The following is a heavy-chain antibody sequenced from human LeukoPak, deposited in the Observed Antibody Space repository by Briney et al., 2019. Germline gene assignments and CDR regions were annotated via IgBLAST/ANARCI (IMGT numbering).Heavy chain of an antibody. Sequence: GRSLRLSCAASGFTFDDYAMHWVRQAPGKGLEWVSGISWNSGSIGYADSVKGRFTISRDNAKNSLYLQMNSLRAEDTALYYCAKATRIAVAAPPDYWGQGTLVTVSS. D-gene: IGHD6-19*01. CDR2: ISWNSGSI. CDR3: AKATRIAVAAPPDY. CDR1: GFTFDDYA. V-gene: IGHV3-9*01. J-gene: IGHJ4*02.